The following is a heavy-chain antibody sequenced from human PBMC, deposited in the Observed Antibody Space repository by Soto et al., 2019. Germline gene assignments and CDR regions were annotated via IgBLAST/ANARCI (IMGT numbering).Heavy chain of an antibody. CDR1: GGPISSSNW. CDR3: ARLWFGEYSNYYYYGMDV. D-gene: IGHD3-10*01. V-gene: IGHV4-4*02. J-gene: IGHJ6*02. CDR2: IYHSGST. Sequence: SETLSLTCAVSGGPISSSNWWSWVRQPPGKGLEWIGEIYHSGSTNYNPSLKSRVTISVDKSKNQFSLKLSSVTAADTAVYYCARLWFGEYSNYYYYGMDVWGQGTTVTSP.